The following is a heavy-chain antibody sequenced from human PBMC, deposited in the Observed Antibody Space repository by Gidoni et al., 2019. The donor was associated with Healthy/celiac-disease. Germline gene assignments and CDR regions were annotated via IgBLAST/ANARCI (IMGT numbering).Heavy chain of an antibody. CDR3: TTIRWFGELKYYYYYGMDV. CDR1: GFTFVDYA. V-gene: IGHV3-49*04. J-gene: IGHJ6*02. CDR2: IRSKAYGGTT. D-gene: IGHD3-10*01. Sequence: EVQLVESGGGLVQPGRSLRLPCTASGFTFVDYAMSWVRQAPGKGLEWVGFIRSKAYGGTTEYAASVKGRFTISRDDSKSIAYLQMNSLKTEDTAVYYCTTIRWFGELKYYYYYGMDVWGQGTTVTVSS.